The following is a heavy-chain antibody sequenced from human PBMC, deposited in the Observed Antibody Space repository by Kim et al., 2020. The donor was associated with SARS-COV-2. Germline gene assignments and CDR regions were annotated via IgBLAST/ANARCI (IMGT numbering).Heavy chain of an antibody. V-gene: IGHV4-4*08. Sequence: PSLTSRVTISVDTSKNEFSMKLSSVTAAETAVYYCAGEMATIRGYYYGMDVWGQGTTVTVSS. D-gene: IGHD5-12*01. CDR3: AGEMATIRGYYYGMDV. J-gene: IGHJ6*02.